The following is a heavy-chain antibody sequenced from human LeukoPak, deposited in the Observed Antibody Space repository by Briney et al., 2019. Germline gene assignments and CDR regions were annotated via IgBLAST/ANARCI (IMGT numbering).Heavy chain of an antibody. J-gene: IGHJ4*02. CDR3: GLLWFGESVDY. CDR1: GYSFTSYW. Sequence: GESLQISCQGSGYSFTSYWIGWVRQMPGKGLEWMGIIYPGDSDTRYSPSFQGQVTISADKSISTAYLQWSSLKASDTAIYYCGLLWFGESVDYWGQGTLVTVPS. CDR2: IYPGDSDT. D-gene: IGHD3-10*01. V-gene: IGHV5-51*01.